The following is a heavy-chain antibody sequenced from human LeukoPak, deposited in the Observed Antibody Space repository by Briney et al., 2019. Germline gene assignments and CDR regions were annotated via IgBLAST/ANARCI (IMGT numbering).Heavy chain of an antibody. D-gene: IGHD6-19*01. CDR2: ISSSSSYI. CDR1: GFTFSRYR. CDR3: ARDQATNAVAGTLSY. Sequence: GGSLRLSCASSGFTFSRYRMNWVRQAPGKGLEWVSSISSSSSYIYYADSVKGRFTISRDNAKNSLYLQMNSLRAEDTAVYYCARDQATNAVAGTLSYWGQGTLVTVSS. V-gene: IGHV3-21*01. J-gene: IGHJ4*02.